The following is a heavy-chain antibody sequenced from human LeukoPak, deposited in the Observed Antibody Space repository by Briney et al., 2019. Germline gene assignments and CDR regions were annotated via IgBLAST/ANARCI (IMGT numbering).Heavy chain of an antibody. J-gene: IGHJ4*02. D-gene: IGHD3-10*01. CDR2: INLSGST. Sequence: SETLSLTCAVYGGSFSGYYWSWIRQPPGKGLEWIGEINLSGSTNYNPSLKSRVTISVDTSKNQFSLKLSSVTAADTAVYYCARGIYYGSGSYYYWGQGTLVTVSS. V-gene: IGHV4-34*01. CDR3: ARGIYYGSGSYYY. CDR1: GGSFSGYY.